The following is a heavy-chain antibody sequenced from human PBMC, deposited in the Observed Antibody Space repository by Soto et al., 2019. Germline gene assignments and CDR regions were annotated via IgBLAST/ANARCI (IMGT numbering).Heavy chain of an antibody. CDR2: ISQSGSTI. J-gene: IGHJ5*02. Sequence: EVRLVESGGGLVQPGGSLRLSCVASGFIFNHYEMDWVRQAPGKGLEWVSYISQSGSTIYYADSVKGRFTISRDNAKNSLYLQLNSLRVDDTAIYYCARARTFFHSSGFGRFDPWGQGTLVTVSS. CDR3: ARARTFFHSSGFGRFDP. CDR1: GFIFNHYE. V-gene: IGHV3-48*03. D-gene: IGHD6-19*01.